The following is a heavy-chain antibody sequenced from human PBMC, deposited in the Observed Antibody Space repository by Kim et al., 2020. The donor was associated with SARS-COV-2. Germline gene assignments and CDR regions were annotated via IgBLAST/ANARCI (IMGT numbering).Heavy chain of an antibody. CDR3: ARGEWYYYDSSGDEGDY. Sequence: SETLSLTCTVSGGSISSSSYYWGWIRQPPGKGREWIGSIYYSGSTYYNPSLQSRVTISVDTSKNQFSLKVSSVTAADTAVYYWARGEWYYYDSSGDEGDYWGQGTLVTVSS. J-gene: IGHJ4*02. CDR2: IYYSGST. CDR1: GGSISSSSYY. V-gene: IGHV4-39*01. D-gene: IGHD3-22*01.